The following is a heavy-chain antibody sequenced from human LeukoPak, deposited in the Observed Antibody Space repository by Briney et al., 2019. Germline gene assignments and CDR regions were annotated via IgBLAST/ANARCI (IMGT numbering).Heavy chain of an antibody. CDR2: IYHSGST. J-gene: IGHJ4*02. CDR3: ARDSSSSSPHFGY. Sequence: SETLSLTCAVSGGSIGSSNWWSWVRQPPGKGLEWIGEIYHSGSTNYNPSLKSRVTISVDKSKNQFSLKLSSVTAADTAVYYCARDSSSSSPHFGYWGQGTLVTVSS. CDR1: GGSIGSSNW. V-gene: IGHV4-4*02. D-gene: IGHD6-13*01.